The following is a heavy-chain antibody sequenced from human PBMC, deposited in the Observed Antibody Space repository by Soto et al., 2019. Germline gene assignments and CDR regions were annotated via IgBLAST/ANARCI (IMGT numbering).Heavy chain of an antibody. V-gene: IGHV4-39*01. CDR1: GGSISSGGYY. D-gene: IGHD5-18*01. CDR2: IYYSGST. Sequence: SETLSLTCTVSGGSISSGGYYWSWIRQHPGKGLEWIGCIYYSGSTYYNPSLKSRVTISVDTSKNQFSLKLSSVTAADTAVYYCARHIGYSYGQTPFDYWGQGTLVTVPQ. CDR3: ARHIGYSYGQTPFDY. J-gene: IGHJ4*02.